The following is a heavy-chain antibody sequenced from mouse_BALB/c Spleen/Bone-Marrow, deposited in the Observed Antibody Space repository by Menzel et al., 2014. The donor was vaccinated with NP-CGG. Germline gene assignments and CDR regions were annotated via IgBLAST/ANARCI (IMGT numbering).Heavy chain of an antibody. Sequence: VQLQQSGAELVKPGASVKLSCTASGFNIKDTYMHWVKQRPEQGLEWIGRIDPANGNTKYDPKFQGKATITADTSSNTAYLQLSSLTSEDTAVYYCARGGRWSNAKDDWGQGASVTVSS. J-gene: IGHJ4*01. V-gene: IGHV14-3*02. D-gene: IGHD2-3*01. CDR3: ARGGRWSNAKDD. CDR1: GFNIKDTY. CDR2: IDPANGNT.